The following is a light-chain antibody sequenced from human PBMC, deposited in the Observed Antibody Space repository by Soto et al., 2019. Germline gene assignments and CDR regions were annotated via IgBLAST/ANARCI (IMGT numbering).Light chain of an antibody. J-gene: IGKJ2*01. CDR3: QQYNSHSLYS. Sequence: DIQLTQSPSILSASVGDRVTITCRASQSVRSWLAWYQQKPGKAPNLLISYAYNLARGVTSRFSGSGSGTEYTLSISSLQPEDFATYFCQQYNSHSLYSFGQGTKLEIK. CDR2: YAY. V-gene: IGKV1-5*01. CDR1: QSVRSW.